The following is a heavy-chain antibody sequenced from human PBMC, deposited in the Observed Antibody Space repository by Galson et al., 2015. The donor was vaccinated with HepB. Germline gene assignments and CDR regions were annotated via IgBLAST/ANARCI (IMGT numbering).Heavy chain of an antibody. CDR2: IWYDGVSK. V-gene: IGHV3-33*01. J-gene: IGHJ5*02. CDR1: GFIFSNYG. CDR3: ARDPYCSSASCYGFDP. D-gene: IGHD2-2*01. Sequence: SLRLSCAASGFIFSNYGMHWVRQAPGKGLEWVAVIWYDGVSKFYADSVKGRFTISRDNSKNTLYLQMNSLRAEDTSVYYCARDPYCSSASCYGFDPWGQGTLVTVSS.